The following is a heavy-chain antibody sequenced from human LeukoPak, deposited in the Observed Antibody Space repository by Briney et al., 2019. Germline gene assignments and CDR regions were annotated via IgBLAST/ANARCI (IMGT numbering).Heavy chain of an antibody. CDR2: INPNSGGT. J-gene: IGHJ4*02. D-gene: IGHD3-22*01. V-gene: IGHV1-2*02. CDR3: ARGALGYYDSRGYYRY. Sequence: ASVKVSCKASGYTFTGYYMHWVRQAPGQGLEWMGWINPNSGGTNYAQKFQGRVTMTRDTSISTAYMELSRLSSDDTAVYYCARGALGYYDSRGYYRYWGQGTLVTVSS. CDR1: GYTFTGYY.